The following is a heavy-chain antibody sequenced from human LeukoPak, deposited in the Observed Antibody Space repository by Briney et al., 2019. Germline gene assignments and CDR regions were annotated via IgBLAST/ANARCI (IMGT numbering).Heavy chain of an antibody. CDR3: ARNDFWSGYDYYMDV. D-gene: IGHD3-3*01. CDR1: GASISSYY. Sequence: PSETLSLTCTVSGASISSYYWTWIRQPAGKGLEWIGRLSTSWSTDYNPSLKSRVTISVDTSKNQFSLKLSSVTAADTAVYYCARNDFWSGYDYYMDVWGKGTTVTVSS. J-gene: IGHJ6*03. V-gene: IGHV4-4*07. CDR2: LSTSWST.